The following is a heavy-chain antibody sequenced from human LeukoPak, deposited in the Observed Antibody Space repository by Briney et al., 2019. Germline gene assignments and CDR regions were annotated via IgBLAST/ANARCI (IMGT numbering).Heavy chain of an antibody. D-gene: IGHD6-6*01. J-gene: IGHJ4*02. Sequence: SETLSLTCSVSGGSFSNYYWSWIRQPPGKGLEWIGYVYYTGSTNYNPSLKSRVTMFEDKSKNQFSLMLYSVTVADTAVYYCARHFAYSSSSYFDYWGQGRLVTVSS. CDR1: GGSFSNYY. CDR2: VYYTGST. CDR3: ARHFAYSSSSYFDY. V-gene: IGHV4-59*08.